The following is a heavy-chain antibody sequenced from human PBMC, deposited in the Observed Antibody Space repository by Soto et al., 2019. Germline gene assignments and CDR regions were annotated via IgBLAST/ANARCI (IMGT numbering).Heavy chain of an antibody. J-gene: IGHJ6*02. CDR3: AKHGGYSFGPGDYYGMDI. D-gene: IGHD5-18*01. V-gene: IGHV3-23*01. CDR2: IIGCGDTT. CDR1: GFTFSNFA. Sequence: GGSLRLSCAASGFTFSNFAMNWVRQAPGKGLEWVSGIIGCGDTTYYADSVKGRFTISRDKSKSILYLQMNSLRAEDTAIYYCAKHGGYSFGPGDYYGMDIWGQGTTVTVS.